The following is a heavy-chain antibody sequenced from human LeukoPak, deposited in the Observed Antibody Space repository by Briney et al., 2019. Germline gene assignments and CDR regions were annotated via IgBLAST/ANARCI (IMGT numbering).Heavy chain of an antibody. V-gene: IGHV3-23*01. D-gene: IGHD7-27*01. J-gene: IGHJ4*02. CDR2: ISGSGGST. Sequence: HPGGSLRLSCAASGFTFSSYAMGWVRQAPGKGLEWVSAISGSGGSTYYADSVKGRFTISRDNAKDSLYLQMNSLRAEDTAVYHCARDPALGKFDYWGQGTLVTVSS. CDR3: ARDPALGKFDY. CDR1: GFTFSSYA.